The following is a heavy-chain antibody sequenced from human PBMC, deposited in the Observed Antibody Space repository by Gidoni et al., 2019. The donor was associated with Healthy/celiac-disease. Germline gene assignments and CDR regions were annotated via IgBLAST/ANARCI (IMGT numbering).Heavy chain of an antibody. CDR1: GYPFLGYY. D-gene: IGHD3-22*01. CDR2: INPNSGGT. Sequence: QVQLVQSGAEVKKPGASVKVSCKASGYPFLGYYMHWVRQAPGQGLEWMGWINPNSGGTNYTQKFQGKVTMTRDTSISTAYMELSRLRSDDTAVYYCARVYYYDSSGYFIDYWGQGTLVTVSS. J-gene: IGHJ4*02. V-gene: IGHV1-2*02. CDR3: ARVYYYDSSGYFIDY.